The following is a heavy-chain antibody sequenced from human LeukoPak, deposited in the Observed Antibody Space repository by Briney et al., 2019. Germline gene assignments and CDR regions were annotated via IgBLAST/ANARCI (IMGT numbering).Heavy chain of an antibody. CDR1: GVSISSGSNY. Sequence: SETLSLTCSVSGVSISSGSNYWGWIRQPPGKTLEWTGSIYSSGSTYYNPSLKSRVIILFDTTKNHFSLNLSSVTAADTAVYYCARSDGYGLIGIWGQGTMVTVSS. CDR3: ARSDGYGLIGI. J-gene: IGHJ3*02. V-gene: IGHV4-39*07. D-gene: IGHD3-10*01. CDR2: IYSSGST.